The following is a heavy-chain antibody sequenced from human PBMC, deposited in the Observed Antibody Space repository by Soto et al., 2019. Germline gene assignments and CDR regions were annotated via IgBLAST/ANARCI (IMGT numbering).Heavy chain of an antibody. D-gene: IGHD5-12*01. V-gene: IGHV1-69*01. CDR3: AKDRGGYNYRQVRFIAS. J-gene: IGHJ5*02. Sequence: RCLRHERRQGLEWMGGIIPMFGTPHYAEKFQDRVTITADESTGTAYLQMNSLRSEDTAFYYCAKDRGGYNYRQVRFIASWGPGALVTVSS. CDR2: IIPMFGTP.